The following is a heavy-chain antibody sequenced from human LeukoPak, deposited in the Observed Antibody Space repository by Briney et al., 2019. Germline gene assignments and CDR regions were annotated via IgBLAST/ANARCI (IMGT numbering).Heavy chain of an antibody. Sequence: GGSLRLSCAASGFTFSSYSMNWVRQAPRKGLEWVSSISSSSSYIYYADSVKGRFTISRDNAKNSLYLQMNSLRAEDTAVYYCARDKNVLLWFGELFREYYYYYMDVWGKGTTVTVSS. J-gene: IGHJ6*03. V-gene: IGHV3-21*01. CDR1: GFTFSSYS. CDR2: ISSSSSYI. CDR3: ARDKNVLLWFGELFREYYYYYMDV. D-gene: IGHD3-10*01.